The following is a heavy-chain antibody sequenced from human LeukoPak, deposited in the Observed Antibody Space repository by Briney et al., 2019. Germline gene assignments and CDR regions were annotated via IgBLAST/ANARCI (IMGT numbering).Heavy chain of an antibody. CDR1: GGSISSSSYY. CDR2: IYYSGST. J-gene: IGHJ4*02. V-gene: IGHV4-39*01. CDR3: ARRTTVSTHLLFDY. D-gene: IGHD4-17*01. Sequence: SETLSLTCTVSGGSISSSSYYWGWIRQPPGKGLEWIGSIYYSGSTYYNPSLKSRVTISVDTSKNQFSLKLSSVTAADTAVYYCARRTTVSTHLLFDYWGQGTLVTVSS.